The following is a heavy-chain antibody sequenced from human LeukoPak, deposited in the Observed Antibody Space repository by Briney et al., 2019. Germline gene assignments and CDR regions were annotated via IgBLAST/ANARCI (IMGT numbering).Heavy chain of an antibody. V-gene: IGHV4-39*07. Sequence: SETLSLTCTVSGGSISSSSYYWGWIRQPPGKGLEWIGEIYHTGNSNYNPSLKSRVTISVDKSKNQFSLKLNSVTAADTAVYYCARSWTPRWGYYFDYWGQGTLVTVSS. CDR1: GGSISSSSYY. J-gene: IGHJ4*02. D-gene: IGHD6-13*01. CDR2: IYHTGNS. CDR3: ARSWTPRWGYYFDY.